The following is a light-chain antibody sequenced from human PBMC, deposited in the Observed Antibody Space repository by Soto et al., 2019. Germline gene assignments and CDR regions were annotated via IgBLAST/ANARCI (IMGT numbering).Light chain of an antibody. CDR2: KAS. V-gene: IGKV1-5*03. CDR3: QHYDRYSEA. CDR1: QTISSW. Sequence: DIQMTQSPSTLSVSIGDRVTITCRASQTISSWLAWYQQKPGKAPKLLIYKASTLKSGVPSRFSGSRSGTEFTLTIISLQPDDFATYYCQHYDRYSEAFGQGTKVELK. J-gene: IGKJ1*01.